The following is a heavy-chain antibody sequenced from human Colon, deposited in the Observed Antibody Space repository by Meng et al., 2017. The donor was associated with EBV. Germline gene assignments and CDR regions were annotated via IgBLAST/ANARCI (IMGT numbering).Heavy chain of an antibody. CDR3: ARRRGGSGRDC. D-gene: IGHD3-10*01. J-gene: IGHJ4*02. Sequence: QLALQGSGPGLGRPWETLSLTCTVSGGSSSSSHYYWGWVRQPPGKGLQLIGTIYHSGSTSYNPSLQSRVTMFVDTSKNQFSLMLTSVTATDTAVYYCARRRGGSGRDCWGQGTLVTVSS. CDR1: GGSSSSSHYY. V-gene: IGHV4-39*01. CDR2: IYHSGST.